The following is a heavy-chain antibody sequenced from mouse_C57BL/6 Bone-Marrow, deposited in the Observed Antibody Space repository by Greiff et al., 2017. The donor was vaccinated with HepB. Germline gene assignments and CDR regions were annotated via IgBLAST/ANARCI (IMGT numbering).Heavy chain of an antibody. V-gene: IGHV10-1*01. CDR2: IRSKSNNYAT. CDR1: GFSFNTYA. J-gene: IGHJ1*03. D-gene: IGHD2-10*01. Sequence: EVQVVESGGGLVQPKGSLKLSCAASGFSFNTYAMHWVRQAPGQGVEWVARIRSKSNNYATYYAYSVKDRFTISRDESESMLYLHMNILKTEDTALYYCDLLSRLYFDVWGTGTTVTVSS. CDR3: DLLSRLYFDV.